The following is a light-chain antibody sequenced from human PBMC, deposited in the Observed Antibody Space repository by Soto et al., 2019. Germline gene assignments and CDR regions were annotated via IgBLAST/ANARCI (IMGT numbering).Light chain of an antibody. CDR2: GAS. Sequence: ENVLTQSPGTLSLSPGERATLSCRASQSVSSSYLAWYQQKPGQAPRLLIYGASGRATGIPDRFSGSGSGTDFTLTISRLEPEDFAVYYCQQYGSSPSFTFGPGIKVDIK. J-gene: IGKJ3*01. CDR3: QQYGSSPSFT. CDR1: QSVSSSY. V-gene: IGKV3-20*01.